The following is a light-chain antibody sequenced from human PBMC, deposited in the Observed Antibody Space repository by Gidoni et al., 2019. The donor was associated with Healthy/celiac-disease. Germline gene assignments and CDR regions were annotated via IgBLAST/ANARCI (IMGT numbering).Light chain of an antibody. CDR2: GNS. V-gene: IGLV1-40*01. Sequence: QSVLTQPPSVSGAPGQRVPISCTGSSSNIGAGYDVHWYQQLPGTAPKRLIYGNSNRPSGVPDRFSGSKSGTSASLAITGLQAEDEADYYCQSYDSSLWVFGGGTKLTVL. CDR3: QSYDSSLWV. CDR1: SSNIGAGYD. J-gene: IGLJ3*02.